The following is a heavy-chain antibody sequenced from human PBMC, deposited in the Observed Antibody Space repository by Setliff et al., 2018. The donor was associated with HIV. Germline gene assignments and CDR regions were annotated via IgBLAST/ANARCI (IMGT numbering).Heavy chain of an antibody. J-gene: IGHJ4*02. CDR1: GGSIEFSSYY. V-gene: IGHV4-39*01. CDR3: ARHKSQPYYFDY. Sequence: LSLTCSVSGGSIEFSSYYWGWIRQPPGKGLEWIGEINHSGSTHYNPSLKSRVTISVDTSKNQFSLNLSSVTAADTAVYYCARHKSQPYYFDYWGQGTLVTVSS. CDR2: INHSGST.